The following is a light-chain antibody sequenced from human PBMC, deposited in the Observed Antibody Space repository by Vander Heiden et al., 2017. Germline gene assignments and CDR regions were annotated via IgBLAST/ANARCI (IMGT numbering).Light chain of an antibody. J-gene: IGLJ3*02. Sequence: QSALTQPAPVSWSPGQSITISCTGTSSDVGGYNYVSWYQQHPGNAPKLMMYNVSNRPAGVSNRFSGSKSGNTASPTISGLQAEDEADYYCSSYTSSSTGVFGGGTKLTVL. CDR3: SSYTSSSTGV. V-gene: IGLV2-14*01. CDR2: NVS. CDR1: SSDVGGYNY.